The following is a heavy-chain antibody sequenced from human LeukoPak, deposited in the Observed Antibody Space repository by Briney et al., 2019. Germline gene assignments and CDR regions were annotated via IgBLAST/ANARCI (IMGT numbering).Heavy chain of an antibody. CDR2: ISAYNGNT. CDR3: ARVSGDGESSYRALDI. Sequence: GASVKVSCKASGYTFTSYGISWVRQAPGQGLEWMGWISAYNGNTNYAQKLQGRVTMTTDTSTSTAYMELRSLRVEDTAVYYCARVSGDGESSYRALDIWGQGTMVTVSS. J-gene: IGHJ3*02. D-gene: IGHD1-26*01. V-gene: IGHV1-18*01. CDR1: GYTFTSYG.